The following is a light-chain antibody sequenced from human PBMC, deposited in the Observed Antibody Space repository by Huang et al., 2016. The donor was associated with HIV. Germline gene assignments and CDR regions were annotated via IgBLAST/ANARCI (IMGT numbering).Light chain of an antibody. V-gene: IGKV1-33*01. Sequence: IQQTHSPSSLPSSVGDRVTITFQARQDINNYLSWYQQKPGKAPNLLIYAASNLEAGVPSRFSGSGSGSDFTVTITSLQPEDVATYYCQQYDSLPYTFGQGTKLEIK. CDR3: QQYDSLPYT. CDR1: QDINNY. CDR2: AAS. J-gene: IGKJ2*01.